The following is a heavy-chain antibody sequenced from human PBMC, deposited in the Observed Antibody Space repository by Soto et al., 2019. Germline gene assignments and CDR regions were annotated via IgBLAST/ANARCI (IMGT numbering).Heavy chain of an antibody. J-gene: IGHJ4*02. V-gene: IGHV3-33*01. CDR2: IWYDASNK. D-gene: IGHD1-26*01. CDR1: GFTFSTYG. Sequence: VQLVESGGGVVQPGRSLRLSCAASGFTFSTYGMYWVRQAPGKGLEWVAVIWYDASNKYYADSVKGRFTISRDNSEXTXXXXXXXLXAEDXAXXXXXRGRVDGGELDLWGQGTLVTVSS. CDR3: XRGRVDGGELDL.